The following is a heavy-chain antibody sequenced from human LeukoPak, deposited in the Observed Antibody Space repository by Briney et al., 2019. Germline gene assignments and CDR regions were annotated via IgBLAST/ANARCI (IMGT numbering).Heavy chain of an antibody. CDR1: GFTFSSYS. D-gene: IGHD5-12*01. CDR3: ARDQGEGYSGYDWNYYYMDV. Sequence: GGSLRLSCAASGFTFSSYSMNWVRQAPGKGLEWVSSISSSSGYIYYADSVKGRFTISRDNAKNSLYLQMNSLRAEDTAVYYCARDQGEGYSGYDWNYYYMDVWGKGTTVTVSS. J-gene: IGHJ6*03. V-gene: IGHV3-21*01. CDR2: ISSSSGYI.